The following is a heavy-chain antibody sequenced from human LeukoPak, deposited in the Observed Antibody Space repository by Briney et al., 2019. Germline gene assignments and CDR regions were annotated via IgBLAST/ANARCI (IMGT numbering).Heavy chain of an antibody. CDR1: GGSISSGGYY. CDR3: ARDGYDYGDYNWFDP. J-gene: IGHJ5*02. CDR2: IYTSGST. V-gene: IGHV4-61*02. Sequence: SQTLSLTCTVSGGSISSGGYYWSWIRQPAGKGLEWIVRIYTSGSTNYNPSLKSRVTMSVDTSKNQFSLKLSSVTAADTAVYYCARDGYDYGDYNWFDPWGQGTLVTVSS. D-gene: IGHD4-17*01.